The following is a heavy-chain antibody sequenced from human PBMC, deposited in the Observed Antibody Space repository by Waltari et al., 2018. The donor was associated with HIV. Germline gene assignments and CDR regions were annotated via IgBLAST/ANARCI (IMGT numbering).Heavy chain of an antibody. Sequence: QVQLVQSGDVVKKPGSSVKFSLRASGGTFTRYGFSWVRQAPGKGLEWMGSILRIRVNTNDAQKVQGIDMITADKYTSTAYMELRSLRSDDTAVYYGASGAAAGNHFYYGMDVWGQGTTVTVSS. CDR1: GGTFTRYG. J-gene: IGHJ6*02. V-gene: IGHV1-69*04. CDR2: ILRIRVNT. CDR3: ASGAAAGNHFYYGMDV. D-gene: IGHD6-13*01.